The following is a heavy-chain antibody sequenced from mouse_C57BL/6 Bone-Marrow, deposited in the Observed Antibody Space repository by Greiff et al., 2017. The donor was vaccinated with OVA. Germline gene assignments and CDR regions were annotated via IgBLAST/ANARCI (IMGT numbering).Heavy chain of an antibody. Sequence: EVMLVESEGGLVQPGSSMKLSCTASGFTFSDYYMAWVRQVPEKGLEWVANINYDGSSTYYLDYLKSRFIISRDNAKNILYLQMSSLKSEDTATYYCARVNYGSSGYYFDYWGQGTTLTVSS. J-gene: IGHJ2*01. V-gene: IGHV5-16*01. CDR1: GFTFSDYY. CDR3: ARVNYGSSGYYFDY. D-gene: IGHD1-1*01. CDR2: INYDGSST.